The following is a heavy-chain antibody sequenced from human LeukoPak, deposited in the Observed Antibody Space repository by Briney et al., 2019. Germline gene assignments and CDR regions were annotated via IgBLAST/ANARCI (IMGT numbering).Heavy chain of an antibody. CDR1: GYTLTELS. Sequence: ASVKVSCKVSGYTLTELSMHWVRQAPGKGLEWMGGFDPEDGETIYAQKFQGRVTMTEDTSTDTAYMELSSLRSEDTAVYYCAPLNTVQLDAEGAFDIWGQGTMVTVSS. V-gene: IGHV1-24*01. D-gene: IGHD1-1*01. J-gene: IGHJ3*02. CDR3: APLNTVQLDAEGAFDI. CDR2: FDPEDGET.